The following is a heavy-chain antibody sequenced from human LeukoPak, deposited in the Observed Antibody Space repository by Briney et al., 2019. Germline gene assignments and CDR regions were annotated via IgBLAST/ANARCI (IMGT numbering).Heavy chain of an antibody. CDR2: INHSGST. J-gene: IGHJ4*02. D-gene: IGHD6-13*01. CDR1: GGSFSGYY. Sequence: PSETLSLTCGVYGGSFSGYYWSWIRQPPGKGLEWIGEINHSGSTNYNPSLKSRVTISVDTSKNQFSLKLSSVTAADTAVYYCARGSGAAAQEYWGQGTLVTVSS. V-gene: IGHV4-34*01. CDR3: ARGSGAAAQEY.